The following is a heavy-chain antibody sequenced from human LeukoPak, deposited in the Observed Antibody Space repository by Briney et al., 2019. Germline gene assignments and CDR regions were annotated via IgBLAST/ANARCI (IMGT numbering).Heavy chain of an antibody. CDR3: ARDKSTMIVVVRSSYGMDV. D-gene: IGHD3-22*01. V-gene: IGHV1-18*01. CDR1: GYTFTSYG. CDR2: ISAYNGNA. Sequence: ASVKVSCKASGYTFTSYGISWVRQAPGQGLEWMGWISAYNGNANYAQKLQGRVTMTTDTSTSTAYMELRSLRSDDTAVYYCARDKSTMIVVVRSSYGMDVWGQGTTVTVSS. J-gene: IGHJ6*02.